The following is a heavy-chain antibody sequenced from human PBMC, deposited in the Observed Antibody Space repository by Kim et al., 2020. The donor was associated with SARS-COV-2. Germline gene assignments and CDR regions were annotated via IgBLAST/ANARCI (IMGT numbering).Heavy chain of an antibody. CDR3: DGSDF. CDR1: GFTFSTYA. J-gene: IGHJ4*02. CDR2: ISGGGGRT. Sequence: GGSLRLSCAASGFTFSTYAMSWARQAPGKGLEWVSTISGGGGRTQYADSVKGRFTISRDNSKNTLFLHMNSLRAADTAIYYCDGSDFWGQGTLVTVSS. V-gene: IGHV3-23*01.